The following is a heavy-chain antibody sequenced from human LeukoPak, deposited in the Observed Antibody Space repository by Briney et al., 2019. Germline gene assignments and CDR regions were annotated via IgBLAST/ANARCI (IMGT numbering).Heavy chain of an antibody. CDR1: GYTFTTYG. CDR2: IGTYDGHT. J-gene: IGHJ5*02. V-gene: IGHV1-18*01. D-gene: IGHD2-15*01. Sequence: ALVKVSCKASGYTFTTYGISWVRLAPGQGPERMGWIGTYDGHTNYEQRFQGRVTLTTDTSTSTAYTELRSLRSDDTAVYYCARDFLCSGGICHDCFDPWGQGTQVTVSS. CDR3: ARDFLCSGGICHDCFDP.